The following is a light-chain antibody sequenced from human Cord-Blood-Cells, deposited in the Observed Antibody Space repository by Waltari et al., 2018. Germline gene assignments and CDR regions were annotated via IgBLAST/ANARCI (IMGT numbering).Light chain of an antibody. CDR1: QSISSY. J-gene: IGKJ3*01. CDR3: QQSYSTPRT. Sequence: DSPLTPPPSSLSESVRDRGTITCRASQSISSYLNWYQQKPGKAPKLLIYATSSLQSGVPSRFSGSGSGTDFTLTISSLQPEDFATYYCQQSYSTPRTFGPGTKADIK. CDR2: ATS. V-gene: IGKV1-39*01.